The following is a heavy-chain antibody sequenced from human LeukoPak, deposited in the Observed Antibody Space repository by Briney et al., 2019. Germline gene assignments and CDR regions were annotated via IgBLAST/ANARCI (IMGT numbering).Heavy chain of an antibody. D-gene: IGHD5-12*01. CDR3: AREMGLNIVATLGY. V-gene: IGHV3-33*01. Sequence: GGSLRLSCAASGFTFSSYGMHWVRQAPGKGLEWVALIWYDGSSKYYRDSVKGRFTISRDNSKNTLYLQMNSLRDEDTAVYYCAREMGLNIVATLGYWGQGTLVTVSS. J-gene: IGHJ4*02. CDR1: GFTFSSYG. CDR2: IWYDGSSK.